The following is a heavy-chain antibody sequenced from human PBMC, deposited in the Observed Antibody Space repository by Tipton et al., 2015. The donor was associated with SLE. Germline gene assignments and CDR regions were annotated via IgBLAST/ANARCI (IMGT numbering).Heavy chain of an antibody. J-gene: IGHJ3*01. V-gene: IGHV1-2*06. Sequence: QLVQSGAELKKPGASVKVSCKASGYTFTDFFVHWVRQAPGQGLEWMGRINTDSGGTNYAQKFRGRLTMTRDTSISTGYMDLTGLTSDDTAVYYCARVAQAADAFDLWGQGTMVTVSS. CDR2: INTDSGGT. CDR3: ARVAQAADAFDL. D-gene: IGHD6-25*01. CDR1: GYTFTDFF.